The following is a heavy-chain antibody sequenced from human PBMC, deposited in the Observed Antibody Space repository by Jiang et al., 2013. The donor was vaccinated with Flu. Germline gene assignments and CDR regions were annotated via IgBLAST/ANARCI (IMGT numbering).Heavy chain of an antibody. D-gene: IGHD4-23*01. CDR2: IYSSGNT. CDR1: GGSISSSSYY. CDR3: AGNRGDYSGNSG. V-gene: IGHV4-39*01. J-gene: IGHJ4*02. Sequence: TLSLTCTVSGGSISSSSYYWGWIRQPPGKGLEWIGSIYSSGNTYHNSSLKSRLTMSVDTSKNQFSLKLSSVTAADTAVYYCAGNRGDYSGNSGWGQGTLVTVSS.